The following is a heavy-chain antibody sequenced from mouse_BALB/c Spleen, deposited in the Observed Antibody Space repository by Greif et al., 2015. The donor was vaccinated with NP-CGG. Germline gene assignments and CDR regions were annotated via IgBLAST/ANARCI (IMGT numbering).Heavy chain of an antibody. CDR2: ISSGSSTI. CDR3: ARLFDY. Sequence: EVKLVESGGGLVQPGGSWKLSCAASGFTFSSFGMHWVRQAPEKGLEWVAYISSGSSTIYYADTVKGRFTISRDNPKNTLFLQMTSLRSEDTAMYYCARLFDYWGQGTTLTVSS. CDR1: GFTFSSFG. J-gene: IGHJ2*01. V-gene: IGHV5-17*02.